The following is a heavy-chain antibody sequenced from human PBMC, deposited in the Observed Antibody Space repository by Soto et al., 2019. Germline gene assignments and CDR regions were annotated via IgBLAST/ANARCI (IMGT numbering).Heavy chain of an antibody. J-gene: IGHJ6*02. V-gene: IGHV1-69*12. CDR1: GGSLSSYG. CDR2: IIPVFGTA. CDR3: ARGDATKIVVTTYYGMDV. D-gene: IGHD4-17*01. Sequence: QVQLVQSGAEVKKPGSSVKVSCKASGGSLSSYGISWVRQAPGQGLEWMGGIIPVFGTANYAQKFQGRVTINAAESTSIVYMEVTSLRSEDTAVYYCARGDATKIVVTTYYGMDVWGQGTTVTVSS.